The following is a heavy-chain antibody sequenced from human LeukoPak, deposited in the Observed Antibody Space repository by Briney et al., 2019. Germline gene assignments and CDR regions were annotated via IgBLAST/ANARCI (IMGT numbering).Heavy chain of an antibody. Sequence: GGSLRLSCAASGFTFSSYAMSWVRQAPGKGLEWVSAISGSGGSTYYADSVKGRFTISRDNSKNTLYLQMNSLRAEDTAVYYCAKGTITIFGVVISRRRFNWFDPWGQGTTVTVSS. CDR1: GFTFSSYA. J-gene: IGHJ5*01. D-gene: IGHD3-3*01. V-gene: IGHV3-23*01. CDR2: ISGSGGST. CDR3: AKGTITIFGVVISRRRFNWFDP.